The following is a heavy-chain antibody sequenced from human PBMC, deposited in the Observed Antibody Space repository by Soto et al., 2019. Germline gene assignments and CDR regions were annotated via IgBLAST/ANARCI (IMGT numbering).Heavy chain of an antibody. V-gene: IGHV4-39*01. CDR1: GGSISSSSYY. Sequence: QLQLQESGPGLVKPSETLSLTCTVSGGSISSSSYYWGWIRQPPGKGLEWIGSIYYSGSTYYNPSLKSRVTISVDTSKNQFSLKLSSVTAADTAVYYCARHRRNILGPAYFDYWGQGTLVTVSS. CDR2: IYYSGST. CDR3: ARHRRNILGPAYFDY. D-gene: IGHD3-10*01. J-gene: IGHJ4*02.